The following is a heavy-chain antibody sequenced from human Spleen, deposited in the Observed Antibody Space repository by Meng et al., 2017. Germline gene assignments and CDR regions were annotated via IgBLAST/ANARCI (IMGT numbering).Heavy chain of an antibody. CDR3: ARYFCGSACYYFDY. CDR2: IHDSGRS. CDR1: CVSISGFY. Sequence: QVRLQESGPGLVKPSETLSLTCTVSCVSISGFYWSWIRQPPGGGLEWIGYIHDSGRSNSNPSLKSRVTISADTSKKQFSLELRSVTAADTAVYYCARYFCGSACYYFDYWGQGTLVTVSS. J-gene: IGHJ4*02. D-gene: IGHD2-21*02. V-gene: IGHV4-4*09.